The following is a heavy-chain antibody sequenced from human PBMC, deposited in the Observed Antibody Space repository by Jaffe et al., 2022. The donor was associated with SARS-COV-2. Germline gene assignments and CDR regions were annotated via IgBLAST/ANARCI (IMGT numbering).Heavy chain of an antibody. CDR2: LRSEGYGGTT. V-gene: IGHV3-49*03. CDR1: GFTFGDYA. Sequence: EVQLVESGGGLVQPGQSLRLSCTGSGFTFGDYAMIWFRQAPGKGLEWLGFLRSEGYGGTTEYAASVKDRFIFSRDDSRGIAYLQMRSLKNEDTATYYCTRNLDEILTGYGYYYLDVWGKGTTVTVSS. D-gene: IGHD3-9*01. CDR3: TRNLDEILTGYGYYYLDV. J-gene: IGHJ6*03.